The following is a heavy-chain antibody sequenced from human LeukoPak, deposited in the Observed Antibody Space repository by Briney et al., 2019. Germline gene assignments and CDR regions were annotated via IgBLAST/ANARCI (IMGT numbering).Heavy chain of an antibody. V-gene: IGHV4-34*01. CDR2: INHSGST. CDR1: GGSFSGYY. Sequence: SETLSLTCAVYGGSFSGYYWSWIRQPPGKGLEWIGKINHSGSTNYNPSLKSRVTISVDTSKNQFSLKLSSVTAADTAVYYCARGSIAAAGTRWYYYYYMDVWGKGTTVTVSS. D-gene: IGHD6-13*01. CDR3: ARGSIAAAGTRWYYYYYMDV. J-gene: IGHJ6*03.